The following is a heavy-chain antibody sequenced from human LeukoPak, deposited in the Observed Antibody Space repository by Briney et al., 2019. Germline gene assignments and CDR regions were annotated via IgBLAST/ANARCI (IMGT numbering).Heavy chain of an antibody. D-gene: IGHD3-10*01. CDR3: ARNYGSGTGWFDP. V-gene: IGHV1-69*04. CDR1: GGTFSSYA. Sequence: SVKVSCKASGGTFSSYAISWVRQAPGQGLEWTGRIIPIFGIANYAQKFQGRVTITADKSTSTAYMELSSLRSEDTAVYYCARNYGSGTGWFDPWGQGTLVTVSS. J-gene: IGHJ5*02. CDR2: IIPIFGIA.